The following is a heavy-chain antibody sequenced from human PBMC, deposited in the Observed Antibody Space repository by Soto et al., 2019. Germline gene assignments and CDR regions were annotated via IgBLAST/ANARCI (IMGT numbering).Heavy chain of an antibody. D-gene: IGHD2-21*02. V-gene: IGHV3-30*18. CDR3: AKDMAPFGGNSVPDY. Sequence: GSLRLSCAASGFTFSSYGMHWVRQAPGKGLEWVAVISYDGSNKYYADSVKGRFTISRDNSKNTLYLQMNSLRAEDTAVYYCAKDMAPFGGNSVPDYWGQGTLVTVSS. CDR1: GFTFSSYG. J-gene: IGHJ4*02. CDR2: ISYDGSNK.